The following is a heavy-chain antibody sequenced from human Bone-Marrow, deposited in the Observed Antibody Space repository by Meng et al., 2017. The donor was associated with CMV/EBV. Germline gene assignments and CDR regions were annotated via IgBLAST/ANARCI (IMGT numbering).Heavy chain of an antibody. CDR1: GFTFSNYA. Sequence: GESLKISCAASGFTFSNYAIHWVRQAPGKGLEWVALISYDGNNRSYPDSVKGRFTISRDNSKNTLYLEMNSLRAEDTAVYYCAKDTYSSSTYGLDVWGQGNTVTVSS. CDR2: ISYDGNNR. D-gene: IGHD6-6*01. J-gene: IGHJ6*02. CDR3: AKDTYSSSTYGLDV. V-gene: IGHV3-30-3*02.